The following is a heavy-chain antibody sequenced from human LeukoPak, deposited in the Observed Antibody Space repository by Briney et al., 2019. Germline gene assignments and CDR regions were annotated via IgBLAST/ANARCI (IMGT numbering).Heavy chain of an antibody. J-gene: IGHJ4*02. CDR2: IYHSGST. CDR1: GGSISTSTYY. Sequence: SETLSLTCTVSGGSISTSTYYWSWIRQPPGKGLEWIGYIYHSGSTYYNPSLKSRVTISVDRSKNQFSLNLSSVTAADTAVYYCARSSYSGYDFDYWGQGTLVTVSS. CDR3: ARSSYSGYDFDY. D-gene: IGHD5-12*01. V-gene: IGHV4-30-2*01.